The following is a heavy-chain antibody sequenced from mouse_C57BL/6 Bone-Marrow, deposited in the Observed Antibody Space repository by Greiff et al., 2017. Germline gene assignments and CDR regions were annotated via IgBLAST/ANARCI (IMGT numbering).Heavy chain of an antibody. CDR3: ARWGWVYYFDY. CDR2: IYPRSGNT. J-gene: IGHJ2*01. CDR1: GYTFTSYG. D-gene: IGHD1-1*02. Sequence: VQLQQSGAELARPGASVKLSCKASGYTFTSYGISWVKQRTGQGLEWIGEIYPRSGNTYYNEKFKGKATLTAHKSSSTAYMELRSLTSEDSAVYFCARWGWVYYFDYWGQGTTLTVSS. V-gene: IGHV1-81*01.